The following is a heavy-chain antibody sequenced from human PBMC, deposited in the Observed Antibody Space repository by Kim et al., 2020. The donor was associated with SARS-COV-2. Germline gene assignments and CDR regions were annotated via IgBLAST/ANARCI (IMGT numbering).Heavy chain of an antibody. CDR3: ARGVLV. CDR2: IYHTGTT. D-gene: IGHD2-8*02. Sequence: SETLSLTCSVSGYSISSGYYWGWMRQPPGKGLEWFGNIYHTGTTYYNPSLKGRVTISVDTSKNQFSLKLSSVTAADTAVYYCARGVLVWGQGTLVTVSS. J-gene: IGHJ4*02. V-gene: IGHV4-38-2*02. CDR1: GYSISSGYY.